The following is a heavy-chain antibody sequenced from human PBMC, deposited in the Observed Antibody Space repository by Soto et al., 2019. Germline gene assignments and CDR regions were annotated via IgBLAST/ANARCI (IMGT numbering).Heavy chain of an antibody. Sequence: QVQLQQWGAGLLKPSETLSLTCAVYGGSFSGYYWSWIRQPPGKGLEWIGEINHSGSTNYNPSLKSRVTISVDTSKNQFSLKLSSVTAADTAVYYCARGGRRYFARGHNWFDPWGQGTLVTVSS. V-gene: IGHV4-34*01. J-gene: IGHJ5*02. CDR2: INHSGST. CDR1: GGSFSGYY. CDR3: ARGGRRYFARGHNWFDP. D-gene: IGHD3-9*01.